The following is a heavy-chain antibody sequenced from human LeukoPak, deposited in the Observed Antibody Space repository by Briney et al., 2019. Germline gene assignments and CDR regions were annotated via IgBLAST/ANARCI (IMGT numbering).Heavy chain of an antibody. J-gene: IGHJ3*02. D-gene: IGHD3-10*01. CDR3: ARVGYYDSGRWDAFDI. CDR2: IYYRGST. Sequence: SETLSLTCTVSGGSISSYYWSWIRQPPAKGLEKSGYIYYRGSTNYNPPLKSRLTISVDTSKNQFSLKLTSVTAADTAVYYCARVGYYDSGRWDAFDIWGQGTMVTVSS. V-gene: IGHV4-59*01. CDR1: GGSISSYY.